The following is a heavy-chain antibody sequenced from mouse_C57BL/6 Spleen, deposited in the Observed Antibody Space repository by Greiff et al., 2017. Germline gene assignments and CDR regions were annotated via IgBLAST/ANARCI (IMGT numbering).Heavy chain of an antibody. Sequence: QVQLQQPGAELVMPGASVKLSCKASGYTFTSYWMHWVKQRPGQGLKWIGEIDPSDSYTNYNQKFKGKSTLTVDKSSSTAYMQLSSLTSEDSAVYYCASGTTGYAMDYWGQGTSVTVSS. CDR3: ASGTTGYAMDY. CDR2: IDPSDSYT. J-gene: IGHJ4*01. D-gene: IGHD1-1*01. CDR1: GYTFTSYW. V-gene: IGHV1-69*01.